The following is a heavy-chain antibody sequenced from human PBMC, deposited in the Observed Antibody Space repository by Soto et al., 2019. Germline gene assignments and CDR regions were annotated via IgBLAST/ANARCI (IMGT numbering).Heavy chain of an antibody. CDR2: IFWDDDK. CDR3: AHALDWGEGRFDY. Sequence: QITLKESGPTLVKPKQTLTLTCSFSGFSLSAVGVGVGWIRQPPGKALEWLALIFWDDDKRYSPSLKSRLTITKDPSKNQVVLAMTNSNPVDTATYYCAHALDWGEGRFDYWGQGTLVTVSS. V-gene: IGHV2-5*02. D-gene: IGHD7-27*01. CDR1: GFSLSAVGVG. J-gene: IGHJ4*02.